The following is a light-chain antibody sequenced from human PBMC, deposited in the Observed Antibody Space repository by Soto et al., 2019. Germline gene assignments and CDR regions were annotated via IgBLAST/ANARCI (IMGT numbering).Light chain of an antibody. Sequence: QSALTQPASVSGSPGQSITISCTGTSSDIGDYTHVSWYQQHPGKAPKLIIYEGIKRPSGVSNRFSASKSDNTASLTISGLQAEDESDYYCCSYAGGTTSYVVFGRGTKLTVL. V-gene: IGLV2-23*01. CDR1: SSDIGDYTH. CDR3: CSYAGGTTSYVV. CDR2: EGI. J-gene: IGLJ2*01.